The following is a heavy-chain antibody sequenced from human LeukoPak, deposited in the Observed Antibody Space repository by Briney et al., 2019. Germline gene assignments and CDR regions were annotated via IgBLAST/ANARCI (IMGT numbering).Heavy chain of an antibody. V-gene: IGHV4-59*01. D-gene: IGHD3-10*01. CDR1: GGSISSYY. Sequence: SETLSLTCTVSGGSISSYYWSWIRQPPGKGLEWIGYIYYSGSTNYNPSLKSRVTISVDTSKNQFSLKLSSVTAADTAVYYCARDLKVRGIYYGMDVWGQGTTVTVSS. CDR3: ARDLKVRGIYYGMDV. J-gene: IGHJ6*02. CDR2: IYYSGST.